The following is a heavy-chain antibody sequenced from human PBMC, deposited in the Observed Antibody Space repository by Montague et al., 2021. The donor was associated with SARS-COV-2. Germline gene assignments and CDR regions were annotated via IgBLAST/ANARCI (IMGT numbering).Heavy chain of an antibody. CDR3: ARVPYRLLCVPRYYGMDV. D-gene: IGHD2-2*01. CDR2: ISHSGST. V-gene: IGHV4-34*01. Sequence: SETLSLTCAVYGGSLSGYYWSWIRQPPGEGLEWIAEISHSGSTGYNPSLKSRVTISVDTSKNQFSLKLSSATAADTAVYYCARVPYRLLCVPRYYGMDVWGQGTTVTVSS. J-gene: IGHJ6*02. CDR1: GGSLSGYY.